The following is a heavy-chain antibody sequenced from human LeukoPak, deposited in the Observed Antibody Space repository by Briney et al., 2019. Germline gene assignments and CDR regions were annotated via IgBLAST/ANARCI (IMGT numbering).Heavy chain of an antibody. CDR1: GGTFSSYA. D-gene: IGHD6-19*01. Sequence: SVKVSCKASGGTFSSYAISWVRQAPGQGLEWMGRIIPILGIANYAQKFQGRVTITADKSTSTAYMELSSLRSEVTAVYYCARDLVAVAGHEYFDYWGQGTLVTVSS. V-gene: IGHV1-69*04. CDR2: IIPILGIA. J-gene: IGHJ4*02. CDR3: ARDLVAVAGHEYFDY.